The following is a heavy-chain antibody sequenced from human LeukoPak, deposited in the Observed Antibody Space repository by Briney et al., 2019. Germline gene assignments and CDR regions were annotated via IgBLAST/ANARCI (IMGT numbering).Heavy chain of an antibody. D-gene: IGHD4-17*01. J-gene: IGHJ5*02. V-gene: IGHV4-34*01. CDR2: INHSGST. CDR3: ARGFPFDYGSFWFDP. CDR1: GGSFSGYY. Sequence: PSETLSFTCAVYGGSFSGYYWSWIRQPPGKGLEWIGEINHSGSTNYNPSLKSRVTISVDTSKNQFSLKLSSVTAADTAVYYCARGFPFDYGSFWFDPWGQGTLVTVSS.